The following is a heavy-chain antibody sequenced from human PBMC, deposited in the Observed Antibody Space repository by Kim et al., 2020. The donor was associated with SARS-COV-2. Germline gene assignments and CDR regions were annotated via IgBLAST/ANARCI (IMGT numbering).Heavy chain of an antibody. J-gene: IGHJ6*02. CDR1: GGTFSSYA. CDR2: IIPIFGTA. CDR3: AREGYDILTGQSGMDV. D-gene: IGHD3-9*01. V-gene: IGHV1-69*13. Sequence: SVKVSCKASGGTFSSYAISWVRQAPGQGLEWMGGIIPIFGTANYAQKFQGRVTITADESTSTAYMELSSLRSEDTAVYYCAREGYDILTGQSGMDVWGQGTTVTVSS.